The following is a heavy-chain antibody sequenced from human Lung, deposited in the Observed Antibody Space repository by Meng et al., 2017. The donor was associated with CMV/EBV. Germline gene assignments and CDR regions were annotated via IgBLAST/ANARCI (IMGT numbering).Heavy chain of an antibody. D-gene: IGHD3-22*01. V-gene: IGHV1-18*01. CDR1: GDTFTSSG. J-gene: IGHJ4*02. Sequence: SVXVSXXASGDTFTSSGFTWVRQAPGQGLEWVGWISAYNDNTNYAQRLQGRVSMTTDTTTSTAYMELRSLRSDDTAVYYCASKVEPYYYDRSGYLNWGQGXLVTVSS. CDR2: ISAYNDNT. CDR3: ASKVEPYYYDRSGYLN.